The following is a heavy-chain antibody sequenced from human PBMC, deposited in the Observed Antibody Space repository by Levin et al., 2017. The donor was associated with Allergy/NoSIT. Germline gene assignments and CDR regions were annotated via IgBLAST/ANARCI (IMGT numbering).Heavy chain of an antibody. D-gene: IGHD7-27*01. CDR1: GYTFTGYY. CDR2: INPNSGGT. Sequence: ASVKVSCKASGYTFTGYYMHWVRQAPGQGLEWMGWINPNSGGTNYAQKFQGRVTMTRDTSINTAYMELTRLRSDDTAVYYCARSAWGADDPINIWGQGTMVIVSS. V-gene: IGHV1-2*02. J-gene: IGHJ3*02. CDR3: ARSAWGADDPINI.